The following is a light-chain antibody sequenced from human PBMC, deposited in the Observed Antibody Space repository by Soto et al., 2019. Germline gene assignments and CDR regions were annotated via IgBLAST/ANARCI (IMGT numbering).Light chain of an antibody. CDR2: GAS. J-gene: IGKJ5*01. V-gene: IGKV3-20*01. CDR1: QSVSTNY. CDR3: QQYANSHGT. Sequence: NVMPQSPGTRSLSPGARATLSGRASQSVSTNYVAWYQQKPGQAPRLLIYGASSRASGIPDRFRGSGSGTDFTLTISRLEPEDFAVYYCQQYANSHGTFGQGTRLEIK.